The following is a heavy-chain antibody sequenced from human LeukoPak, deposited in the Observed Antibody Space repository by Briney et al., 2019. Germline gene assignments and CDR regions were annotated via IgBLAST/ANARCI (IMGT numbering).Heavy chain of an antibody. Sequence: GGSLRLSCAASGFTFSDYYMSWVRQAPGKGLEWVSAISGSGGSTYHADSVKGRFTISRDNSKNTLYLQMNRLRAEDTAVYYCAKDPLITVVRGGYYYYMDVWGKGTTVTVSS. V-gene: IGHV3-23*01. CDR3: AKDPLITVVRGGYYYYMDV. CDR2: ISGSGGST. J-gene: IGHJ6*03. D-gene: IGHD3-10*01. CDR1: GFTFSDYY.